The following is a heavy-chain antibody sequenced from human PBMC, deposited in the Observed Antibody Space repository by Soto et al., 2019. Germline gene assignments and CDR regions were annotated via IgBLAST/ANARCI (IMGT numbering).Heavy chain of an antibody. D-gene: IGHD6-6*01. Sequence: QVQLQEMGPGLVKPSQTLTITCTVSGGSVYSAYWSWIRQLPGKGLEWMGNIYHTGRTFYNPSVKSRVAISVDTSKPLFSLKMRSVTAADTAVYYCARTDAYNSSFFDSWGQGTVVTVSS. V-gene: IGHV4-30-4*08. CDR3: ARTDAYNSSFFDS. J-gene: IGHJ4*02. CDR2: IYHTGRT. CDR1: GGSVYSAY.